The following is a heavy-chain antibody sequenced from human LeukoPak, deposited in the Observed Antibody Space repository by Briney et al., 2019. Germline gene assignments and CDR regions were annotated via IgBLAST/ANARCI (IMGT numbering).Heavy chain of an antibody. V-gene: IGHV4-39*07. CDR2: IHHDGIT. Sequence: SETLSLTCAVSGGSISSGGYFWGWIRQPPGKGLEWIGNIHHDGITYYNPSLKSRVTISLDPSKNQFSLKLTSVAAADTALYHCARVHYYDASDYSTSNWFDPWGQGTLVTVSS. D-gene: IGHD3-22*01. CDR1: GGSISSGGYF. J-gene: IGHJ5*02. CDR3: ARVHYYDASDYSTSNWFDP.